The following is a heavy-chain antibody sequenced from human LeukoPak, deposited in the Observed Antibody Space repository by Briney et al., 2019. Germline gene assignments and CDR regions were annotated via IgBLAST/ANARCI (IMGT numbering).Heavy chain of an antibody. CDR1: GFTFSSYG. J-gene: IGHJ4*02. CDR3: AKDQGYYDSLVVFDY. Sequence: GGSLRLSCAASGFTFSSYGMHWVRQAPGKGLEWVAVISYDGSNKYYADSVKGRFTISRDNSKDTLYLQMNSLRAEDTAVYYCAKDQGYYDSLVVFDYWGQGTLVTVSS. CDR2: ISYDGSNK. V-gene: IGHV3-30*18. D-gene: IGHD3-22*01.